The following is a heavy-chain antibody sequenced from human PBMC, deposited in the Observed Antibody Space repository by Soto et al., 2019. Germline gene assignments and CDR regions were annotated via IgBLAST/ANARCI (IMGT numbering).Heavy chain of an antibody. CDR3: AKDPHDFWSGYYENYFDY. V-gene: IGHV3-23*01. J-gene: IGHJ4*02. CDR2: ISGSGGST. D-gene: IGHD3-3*01. Sequence: GGSLRLSCAASGFTFSSYAMSWVRQAPGKGLEWVSAISGSGGSTYYADSVKGRFTISRDNCKNTRYLQMNSMRAEDTAVYYCAKDPHDFWSGYYENYFDYWGQGTLVTVSS. CDR1: GFTFSSYA.